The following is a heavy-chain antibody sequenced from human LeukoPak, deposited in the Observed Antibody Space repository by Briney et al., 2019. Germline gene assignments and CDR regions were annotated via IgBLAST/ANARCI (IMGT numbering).Heavy chain of an antibody. CDR3: ARDEDRSYRPQTGWFDP. V-gene: IGHV3-74*01. CDR2: TDGSTP. CDR1: GFILGKTW. Sequence: PGGSLRLSCAASGFILGKTWMHWVRQVPGKGLVWVSRTDGSTPTYADSVKGRFTISRDNSKNTLYLQMNSLRAEDTAVYYCARDEDRSYRPQTGWFDPWGQGTLVTVSS. D-gene: IGHD1-26*01. J-gene: IGHJ5*02.